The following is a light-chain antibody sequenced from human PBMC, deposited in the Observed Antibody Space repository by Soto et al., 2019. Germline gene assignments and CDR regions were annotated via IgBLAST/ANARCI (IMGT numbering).Light chain of an antibody. J-gene: IGKJ3*01. V-gene: IGKV1-39*01. CDR1: QSISIH. CDR3: QQSSSILPFT. CDR2: AAS. Sequence: DIQMTQSPSSLSASVGDRVTITCRASQSISIHLNWYQHKPGKAPKLLIYAASSLESGVPSRFSADGSGTDFTLTISSLQPEDFVTYYCQQSSSILPFTFGPGTRVDFK.